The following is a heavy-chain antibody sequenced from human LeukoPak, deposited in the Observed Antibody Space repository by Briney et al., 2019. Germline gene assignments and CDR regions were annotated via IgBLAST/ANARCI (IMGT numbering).Heavy chain of an antibody. V-gene: IGHV3-21*01. D-gene: IGHD3-22*01. CDR3: ARAGEYYYDSSGYF. Sequence: GGSLRLSCAASGFIFSSYSMNWVRQAPGKGLEWVSSISSVSSYKYYGDSVKGRFTISRDNAKNSLYLQMNSLRAEDTAVYYCARAGEYYYDSSGYFWGQGTLVTVSS. CDR2: ISSVSSYK. CDR1: GFIFSSYS. J-gene: IGHJ4*02.